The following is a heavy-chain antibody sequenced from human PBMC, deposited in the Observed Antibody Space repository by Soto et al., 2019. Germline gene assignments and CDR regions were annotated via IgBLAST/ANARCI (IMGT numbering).Heavy chain of an antibody. CDR2: TIPMFGTT. D-gene: IGHD4-17*01. CDR3: ARPLRERNYYYGMAV. V-gene: IGHV1-69*01. J-gene: IGHJ6*02. CDR1: GGTFSKYA. Sequence: QVQLVQSGAEMQQPGASVRVSCKASGGTFSKYAFSWVRQAPGQGLEWLGGTIPMFGTTNYAQKFQGRVAISADESTATVYMELSSLRSEDTAVYFCARPLRERNYYYGMAVWGQGTTVTVSS.